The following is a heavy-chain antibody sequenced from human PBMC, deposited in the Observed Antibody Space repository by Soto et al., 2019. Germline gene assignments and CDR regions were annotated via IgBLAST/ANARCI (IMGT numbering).Heavy chain of an antibody. Sequence: GASLKISCKGSGDSFTRYYIPRVRQLHGKGLEWMGMIDPSDSSTNYSPSFQGHVTFSADKSISTAYLQWSSLQASDSASYYCERRDTSVYYYEVFDYWRQGSLVTV. CDR2: IDPSDSST. CDR1: GDSFTRYY. J-gene: IGHJ4*02. V-gene: IGHV5-10-1*01. CDR3: ERRDTSVYYYEVFDY. D-gene: IGHD3-22*01.